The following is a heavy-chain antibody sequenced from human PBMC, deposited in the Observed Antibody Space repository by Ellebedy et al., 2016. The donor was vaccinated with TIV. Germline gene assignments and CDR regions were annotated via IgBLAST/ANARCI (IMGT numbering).Heavy chain of an antibody. Sequence: ESLKISCAASGFTFSSYSMNWVRQAPGKGLEWIGSIYYGGSTYYNPSLKSRVTISVDTSKNQFSLKLSSVTAADTAVYYCARIQPEDWFDPWGQGTLVTVSS. V-gene: IGHV4-38-2*01. CDR2: IYYGGST. CDR3: ARIQPEDWFDP. CDR1: GFTFSSYS. D-gene: IGHD5-18*01. J-gene: IGHJ5*02.